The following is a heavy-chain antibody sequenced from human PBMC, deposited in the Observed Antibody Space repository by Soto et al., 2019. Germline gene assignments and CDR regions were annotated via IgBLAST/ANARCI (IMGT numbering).Heavy chain of an antibody. CDR1: GASIDIGHW. CDR3: ARGRAMTAAGHDY. D-gene: IGHD6-25*01. CDR2: IYHSGST. J-gene: IGHJ4*02. V-gene: IGHV4-4*02. Sequence: PSETLSLTCAVSGASIDIGHWWSWLRQPPGKGLEWIGEIYHSGSTNYNPSLVGRVTMSVDKSKNHFSLNLSSVTAADTAVYFCARGRAMTAAGHDYWGQGTLVTVSS.